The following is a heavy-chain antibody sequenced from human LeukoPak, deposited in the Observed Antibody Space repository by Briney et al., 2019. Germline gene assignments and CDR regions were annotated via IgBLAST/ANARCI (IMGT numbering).Heavy chain of an antibody. Sequence: ASVKVSCKASGYTFTCYYMHWVRQAPGQGLEWMGWINPNSGGTNYAQKFQGRVTMARDTSISTAYMELSRLRSDDTAVYYCARDLGYFDWLLSSMDVWGQGTTVTVSS. D-gene: IGHD3-9*01. V-gene: IGHV1-2*02. J-gene: IGHJ6*02. CDR2: INPNSGGT. CDR3: ARDLGYFDWLLSSMDV. CDR1: GYTFTCYY.